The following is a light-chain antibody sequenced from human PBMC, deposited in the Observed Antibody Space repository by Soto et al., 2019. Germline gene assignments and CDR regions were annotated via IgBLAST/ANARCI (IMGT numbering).Light chain of an antibody. CDR3: QQYNSSPYT. CDR2: DAS. V-gene: IGKV1-5*01. J-gene: IGKJ2*01. CDR1: QSISSW. Sequence: DIQMTQSPSTLSASVGDRVTITCRASQSISSWLAWYQKKPGKAPKLLIYDASSLERGVPSRFTGSGSGTEFTLTISSLQPDDFATYYCQQYNSSPYTVGQGTKLEI.